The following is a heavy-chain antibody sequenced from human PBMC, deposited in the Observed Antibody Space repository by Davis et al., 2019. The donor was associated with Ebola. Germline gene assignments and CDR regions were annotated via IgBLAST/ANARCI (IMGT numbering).Heavy chain of an antibody. Sequence: AASVKVSCKASGGTFSTYGINWVRQAPGQGLEWMGGIIPIFGTANQAQNFQGRMRIYADESTSTAYMELRSLRSDDTAVYYCARGRGRFGELIKNWFDPWGPGTLVTVSS. D-gene: IGHD3-10*01. J-gene: IGHJ5*02. V-gene: IGHV1-69*13. CDR2: IIPIFGTA. CDR1: GGTFSTYG. CDR3: ARGRGRFGELIKNWFDP.